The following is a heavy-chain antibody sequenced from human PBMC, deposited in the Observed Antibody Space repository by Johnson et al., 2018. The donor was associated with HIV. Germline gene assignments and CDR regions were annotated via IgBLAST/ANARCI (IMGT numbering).Heavy chain of an antibody. D-gene: IGHD1-26*01. CDR3: ARAYSGSYINDAFDI. V-gene: IGHV3-13*01. CDR1: GFTFSSYD. CDR2: IGTAGDT. J-gene: IGHJ3*02. Sequence: VQLVESGGSVVRPGGSLRLSCAASGFTFSSYDMHWVRQATGKGLEWVSAIGTAGDTYYPGSVKGRFTISRENAKNSLYLQMNSLRAGDTAVYYCARAYSGSYINDAFDIWGQGTMVTVSS.